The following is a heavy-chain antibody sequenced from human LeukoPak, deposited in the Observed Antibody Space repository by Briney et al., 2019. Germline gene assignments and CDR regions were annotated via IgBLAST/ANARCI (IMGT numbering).Heavy chain of an antibody. V-gene: IGHV3-30*18. CDR1: GFTFSSFG. CDR3: AKDYYDVLTGYYGPDY. J-gene: IGHJ4*02. CDR2: ISYDGSNK. Sequence: GRSLRLSCAAYGFTFSSFGMHWVRQAPGKGLEWVAVISYDGSNKYYADSVKGRFTISRDNSKNTLFLQMNSLRAEDTAVYYCAKDYYDVLTGYYGPDYWGQGTLVTVSS. D-gene: IGHD3-9*01.